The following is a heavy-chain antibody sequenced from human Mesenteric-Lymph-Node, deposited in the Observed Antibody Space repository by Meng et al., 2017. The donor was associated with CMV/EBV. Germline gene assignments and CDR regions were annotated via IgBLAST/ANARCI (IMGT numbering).Heavy chain of an antibody. CDR1: GLTLNTYG. CDR3: ATDPHDFWSGKNWFDF. J-gene: IGHJ5*01. Sequence: GESLKISCAVSGLTLNTYGMHWVRQAPGKGLEWVAFLHYDGGEKYYGDSVKGLFTISRDTSKNTLYLQMDSLRPEDTAIYYCATDPHDFWSGKNWFDFWGQGTLVTVSS. D-gene: IGHD3-3*01. CDR2: LHYDGGEK. V-gene: IGHV3-30*02.